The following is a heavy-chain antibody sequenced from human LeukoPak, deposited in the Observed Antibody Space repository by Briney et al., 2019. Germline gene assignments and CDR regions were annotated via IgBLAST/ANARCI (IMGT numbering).Heavy chain of an antibody. J-gene: IGHJ4*02. Sequence: GGSLRLSCVVSGFTFSSYGMHWVRQAPGKGLECVALIWYDGSNKYYADSVKGRFTISRDNSKNTLYLQMNSLRADDTAVYYCARDVFTTYDTGGGYFDYWGQGTLVTVSS. CDR1: GFTFSSYG. CDR2: IWYDGSNK. CDR3: ARDVFTTYDTGGGYFDY. V-gene: IGHV3-33*01. D-gene: IGHD3-22*01.